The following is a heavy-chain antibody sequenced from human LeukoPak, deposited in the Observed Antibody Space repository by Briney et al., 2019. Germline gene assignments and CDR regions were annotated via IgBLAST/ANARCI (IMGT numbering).Heavy chain of an antibody. Sequence: PGASLRLSCVASGFTFSSSWMSWVRQAPGKGLEWVANIKQDGSEKSYVESVRGRFTISRDNAKNSLYLQLNSLRAEDTALYYCARDNPPDYWGQGTLVTVSS. V-gene: IGHV3-7*03. CDR3: ARDNPPDY. J-gene: IGHJ4*02. CDR1: GFTFSSSW. CDR2: IKQDGSEK.